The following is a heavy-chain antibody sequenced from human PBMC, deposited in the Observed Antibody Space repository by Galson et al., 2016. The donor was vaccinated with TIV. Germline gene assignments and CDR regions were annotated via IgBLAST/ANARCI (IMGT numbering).Heavy chain of an antibody. Sequence: SLRLSCAASGFTFSSYWIHWVRQSPGKGLVWVSRINDGGDSTSYGDSVKGRFTISRDNAKNTVYLQMNSLRAEDTAIYYCAREAKADFWNGYLDYWGQGNMVTVSP. CDR1: GFTFSSYW. CDR2: INDGGDST. CDR3: AREAKADFWNGYLDY. V-gene: IGHV3-74*01. D-gene: IGHD3-3*01. J-gene: IGHJ4*02.